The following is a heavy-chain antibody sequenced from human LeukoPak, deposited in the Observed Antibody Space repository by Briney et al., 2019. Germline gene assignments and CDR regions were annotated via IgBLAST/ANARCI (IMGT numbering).Heavy chain of an antibody. Sequence: SETLSLTCTVSGGSISSYYWSWIRQPPGKGLEWIGYIYYSGSTNYNPSLKSRVTISVDTSKNQFSLKLSSVTAADTAVYYCARVNSSGWCDLYYFDYWGQGTLVTVSS. CDR2: IYYSGST. CDR3: ARVNSSGWCDLYYFDY. V-gene: IGHV4-59*01. J-gene: IGHJ4*02. CDR1: GGSISSYY. D-gene: IGHD6-19*01.